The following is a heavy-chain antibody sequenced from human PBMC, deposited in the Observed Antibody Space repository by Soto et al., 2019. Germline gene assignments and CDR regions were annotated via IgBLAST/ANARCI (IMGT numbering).Heavy chain of an antibody. Sequence: EVQLVESGGGLVQPGGSQKLSCAASGFTFSGSAMHWVRQASGKGLEWVGRIRSKPNNYATAYGASGKGRFTISRDDSENTAYLQMNSLNTEDTAVYDCSRQASDFWSGKPQYYMDVWGKGTTVTVSS. V-gene: IGHV3-73*01. CDR2: IRSKPNNYAT. D-gene: IGHD3-3*01. CDR1: GFTFSGSA. J-gene: IGHJ6*03. CDR3: SRQASDFWSGKPQYYMDV.